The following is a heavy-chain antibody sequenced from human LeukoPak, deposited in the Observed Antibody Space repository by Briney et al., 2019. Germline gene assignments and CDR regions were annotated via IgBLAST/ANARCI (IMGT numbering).Heavy chain of an antibody. J-gene: IGHJ4*02. CDR2: INHSGST. V-gene: IGHV4-34*01. D-gene: IGHD3-22*01. Sequence: GSLRLSCVASGFTFSSFAMGWVRQAPGKGLEWIGEINHSGSTNYNPSLKSRVTISVDTSKNQFSLKLSSVTAADTAVYYCARGRVYYYDSSGYQRWYYFDYWGQGTLVTVSS. CDR1: GFTFSSFA. CDR3: ARGRVYYYDSSGYQRWYYFDY.